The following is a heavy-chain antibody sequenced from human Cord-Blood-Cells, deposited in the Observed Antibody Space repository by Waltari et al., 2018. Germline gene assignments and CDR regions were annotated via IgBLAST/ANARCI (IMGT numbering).Heavy chain of an antibody. CDR2: ICSSVSTI. D-gene: IGHD4-4*01. CDR1: GFTFRDYY. V-gene: IGHV3-11*01. Sequence: QVQLVQSGGGLVKPRGSLSLPCAASGFTFRDYYMSWIRQPPGKGLEGVSDICSSVSTIYYADSVKGRFTIARDNAKNSLDLQMNSLRAEDTAVYYCAREYSNFDYWGQGTLVTVSS. J-gene: IGHJ4*02. CDR3: AREYSNFDY.